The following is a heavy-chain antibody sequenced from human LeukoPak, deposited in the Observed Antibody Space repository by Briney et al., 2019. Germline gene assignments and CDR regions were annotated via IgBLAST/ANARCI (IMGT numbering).Heavy chain of an antibody. V-gene: IGHV3-30*02. D-gene: IGHD3-9*01. CDR3: AKAIYDILTPIDY. CDR1: GFIFSSYG. Sequence: PGGSLRLSCAASGFIFSSYGMHWVRQAPGKGLEWVAFIRYDGSNKYYADSVKGRFTISRDNSKNTLYLQMNSLRAEDTAVYYCAKAIYDILTPIDYWGQGTLVTVSS. J-gene: IGHJ4*02. CDR2: IRYDGSNK.